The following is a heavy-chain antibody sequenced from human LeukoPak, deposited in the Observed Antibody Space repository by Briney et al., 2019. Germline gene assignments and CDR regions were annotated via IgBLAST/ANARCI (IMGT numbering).Heavy chain of an antibody. J-gene: IGHJ5*02. Sequence: SETLSLTCSVSGASIRDYYWTWIRPSPGKGLEWIGYLHYSGSTSYNPSLKSRVTTSVDVSKNQFSLKLTSVTAEDTAIYYCARGYWFDLWGKGTRVTVSS. CDR3: ARGYWFDL. CDR1: GASIRDYY. CDR2: LHYSGST. V-gene: IGHV4-59*08.